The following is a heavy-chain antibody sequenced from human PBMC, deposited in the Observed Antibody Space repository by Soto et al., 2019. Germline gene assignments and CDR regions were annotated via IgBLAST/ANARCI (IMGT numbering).Heavy chain of an antibody. J-gene: IGHJ4*02. V-gene: IGHV2-5*02. Sequence: SGPTLVNPTQTLTLTCTFSGFSLSTSGVGVGWIRQPPGKALEWLALIYWDDDKRYSPSLKSRLTITKDTSKNQVVLTMTNMDPVDTATYYCAHTDCSGGSCWGGDFDYWGQGTLVTVSS. CDR1: GFSLSTSGVG. D-gene: IGHD2-15*01. CDR3: AHTDCSGGSCWGGDFDY. CDR2: IYWDDDK.